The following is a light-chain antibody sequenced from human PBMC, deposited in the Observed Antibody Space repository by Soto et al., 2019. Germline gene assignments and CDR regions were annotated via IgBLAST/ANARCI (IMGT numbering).Light chain of an antibody. J-gene: IGKJ1*01. V-gene: IGKV1-39*01. CDR2: AAS. CDR3: QQSYSSPPT. Sequence: DITMTQSPSSLSASVEDRVIITCRASQSISNHLNWYQQKPGKAPKLLIFAASSLLSGVPSRFSGSRSGPDFTLTISSLQPEDFATYYCQQSYSSPPTFGQGTKVDIK. CDR1: QSISNH.